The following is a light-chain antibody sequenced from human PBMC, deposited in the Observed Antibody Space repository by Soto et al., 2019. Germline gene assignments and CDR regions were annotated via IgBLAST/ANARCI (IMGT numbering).Light chain of an antibody. V-gene: IGKV3-20*01. CDR1: QSVSSSY. Sequence: EIVLTQSPGTLSLSPGESATLSCRASQSVSSSYLAWYQQKPGQAPRLLIYGVSSRATGVQDRFSGSGSGTDFSLTIRRLEPDDFAVYYCKKYGNFWTXGQGTKGDI. CDR3: KKYGNFWT. J-gene: IGKJ1*01. CDR2: GVS.